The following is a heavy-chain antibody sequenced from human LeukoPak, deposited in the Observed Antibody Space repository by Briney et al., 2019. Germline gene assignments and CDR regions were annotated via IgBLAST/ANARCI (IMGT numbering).Heavy chain of an antibody. Sequence: GESLKISCKASGYRFTSYWIGWVRQMPGKGLEWMGIIYPSGSDIRYSPSFQGQVTISVDKSITTAYLRWSSLKASDTAMCYCARSGNGYCISGSCEGWSDPWGQGTLVTVSS. CDR1: GYRFTSYW. J-gene: IGHJ5*02. V-gene: IGHV5-51*01. CDR3: ARSGNGYCISGSCEGWSDP. CDR2: IYPSGSDI. D-gene: IGHD2-2*03.